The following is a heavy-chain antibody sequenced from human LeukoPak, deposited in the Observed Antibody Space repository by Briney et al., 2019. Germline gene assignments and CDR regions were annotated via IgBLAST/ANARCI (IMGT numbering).Heavy chain of an antibody. CDR1: GYTFTSYD. CDR3: ARVTRTYYYDSSGYPPDY. Sequence: ASVKVSCKASGYTFTSYDINWVRQATGQGLEWMGWMNPSSGNTGYAQKFQGRVTMTRNTSISTAYMELSSLRSEDTAVYYCARVTRTYYYDSSGYPPDYWGQGTLVTVSS. J-gene: IGHJ4*02. V-gene: IGHV1-8*01. D-gene: IGHD3-22*01. CDR2: MNPSSGNT.